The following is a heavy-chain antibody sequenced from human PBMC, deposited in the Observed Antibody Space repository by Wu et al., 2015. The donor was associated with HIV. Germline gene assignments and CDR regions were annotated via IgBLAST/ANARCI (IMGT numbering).Heavy chain of an antibody. V-gene: IGHV1-69*13. CDR2: ILPIFGRA. J-gene: IGHJ3*02. Sequence: QVQLVQSGAEVKKPGASVKVSCKSSGGTFSSNVISWVRQAPGQGLEWMGGILPIFGRASYAQKFQGRVTITADEFTTTAYMELRSLRSDDTAVYYCARGADIVLDAFDIWGQGTMVTVSS. CDR3: ARGADIVLDAFDI. CDR1: GGTFSSNV. D-gene: IGHD2-15*01.